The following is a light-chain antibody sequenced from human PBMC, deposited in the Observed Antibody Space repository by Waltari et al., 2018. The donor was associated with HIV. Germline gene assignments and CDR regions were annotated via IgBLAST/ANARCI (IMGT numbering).Light chain of an antibody. V-gene: IGLV1-44*01. J-gene: IGLJ3*02. CDR3: AAWEDSLNGPWV. CDR1: SSNIGSNT. CDR2: SNM. Sequence: QSVLTQPPSASGTPGQRVTISCSGSSSNIGSNTVNWYPQLPGTAPKLLIYSNMPRPSAVPARFSGSKTGTSASLAISGLESEDEADYYCAAWEDSLNGPWVFGGGTKLTVL.